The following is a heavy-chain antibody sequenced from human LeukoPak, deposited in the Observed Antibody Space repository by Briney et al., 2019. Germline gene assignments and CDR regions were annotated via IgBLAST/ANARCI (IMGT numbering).Heavy chain of an antibody. CDR2: IYNSEST. D-gene: IGHD6-19*01. CDR3: ARFHSGPSGWYVLWYFDL. CDR1: GGSVSSYY. V-gene: IGHV4-4*09. Sequence: SETLSLTCTVSGGSVSSYYWSWIRQPPGKGLEWIGYIYNSESTNYNSSLQSRVTMSVDTSKNQLFLKLSSVTAADTAVYYCARFHSGPSGWYVLWYFDLWGVAPWSLSPQ. J-gene: IGHJ2*01.